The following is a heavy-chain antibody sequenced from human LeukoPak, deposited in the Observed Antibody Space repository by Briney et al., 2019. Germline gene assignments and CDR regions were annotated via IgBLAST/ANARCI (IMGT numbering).Heavy chain of an antibody. CDR1: GYSFTGYW. CDR3: ARLDYYGSGSYYSLDP. J-gene: IGHJ5*02. V-gene: IGHV5-10-1*01. D-gene: IGHD3-10*01. CDR2: IDPSDSYT. Sequence: GESLRISCKGSGYSFTGYWISWVRQMPGKGLEWMGRIDPSDSYTNYSPSFQGHVTISADKSISTAYLQWSSLKASDTAMYYCARLDYYGSGSYYSLDPWGQGTLVTVSS.